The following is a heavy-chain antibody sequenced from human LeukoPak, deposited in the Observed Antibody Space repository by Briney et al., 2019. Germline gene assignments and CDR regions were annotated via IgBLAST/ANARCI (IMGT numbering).Heavy chain of an antibody. D-gene: IGHD6-13*01. Sequence: SETLSLTCTVSGDSISTSNSYWGWIRQPPGKGLEWIGSIYYSGNTYYNPSLKSRVTISVDTSKNQFSLKLSSVTAADTAVYYCARHSSSWYYYYYMDVWGKGTTVTVSS. CDR2: IYYSGNT. V-gene: IGHV4-39*07. CDR1: GDSISTSNSY. CDR3: ARHSSSWYYYYYMDV. J-gene: IGHJ6*03.